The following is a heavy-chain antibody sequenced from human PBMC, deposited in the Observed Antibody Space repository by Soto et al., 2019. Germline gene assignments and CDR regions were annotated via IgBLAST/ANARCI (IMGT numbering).Heavy chain of an antibody. Sequence: EVQLLESGGGLVQPGGSLRLSCAASGFTFSSYAMSWVRQAPGKGLEWVSAISGSGGSTYYADSVKGRFIISRDNSKNTLYLQMNSLRAEDMAVYYCAKLHSSGWFGYWGQGTLVTVSS. CDR2: ISGSGGST. D-gene: IGHD6-19*01. V-gene: IGHV3-23*01. CDR3: AKLHSSGWFGY. J-gene: IGHJ5*01. CDR1: GFTFSSYA.